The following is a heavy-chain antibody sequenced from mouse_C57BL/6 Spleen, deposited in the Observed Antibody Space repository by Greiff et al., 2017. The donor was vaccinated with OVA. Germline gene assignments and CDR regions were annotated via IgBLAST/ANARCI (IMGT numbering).Heavy chain of an antibody. D-gene: IGHD4-1*01. CDR2: IYPGDGDT. CDR3: AREETGTNWFDY. CDR1: GYAFSSYW. Sequence: QVQLQQSGAELVKPGASVKISCKASGYAFSSYWMNWVKQRPGKGLEWIGQIYPGDGDTTYNGKFKGKATLTADKSSSPAYMQLRRLTSEDSSVYSCAREETGTNWFDYWGQGTLVTVSA. V-gene: IGHV1-80*01. J-gene: IGHJ3*01.